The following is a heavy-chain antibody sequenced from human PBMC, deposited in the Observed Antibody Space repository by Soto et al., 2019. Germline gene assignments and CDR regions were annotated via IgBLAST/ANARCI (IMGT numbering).Heavy chain of an antibody. J-gene: IGHJ4*02. D-gene: IGHD2-2*01. Sequence: EVQLLESGGGLEQPGGSLRLSCVGSGHTFHNYAMTWVRQAPGKGLEWVSGISVSGGSTYYADSVRGRFTISRDDSKNTRYLQMNSVRAEYTAVYHCAKVSRGIGVVPAELNWGQGTLATVSS. V-gene: IGHV3-23*01. CDR3: AKVSRGIGVVPAELN. CDR1: GHTFHNYA. CDR2: ISVSGGST.